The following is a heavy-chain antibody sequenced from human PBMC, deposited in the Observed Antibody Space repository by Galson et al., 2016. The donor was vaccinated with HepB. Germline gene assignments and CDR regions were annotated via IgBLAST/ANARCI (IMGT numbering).Heavy chain of an antibody. CDR1: GGSLTGRY. V-gene: IGHV4-34*01. CDR3: ARGRYGCSGGNCLNHYHYYNGLDV. CDR2: VSQSGGT. D-gene: IGHD2-15*01. J-gene: IGHJ6*02. Sequence: SETLSLTCGVYGGSLTGRYWSWIRQSPGKGLEWIGEVSQSGGTTYNPSLKSRVTISVDTSKMQFSLKLNSVTAADTALYFCARGRYGCSGGNCLNHYHYYNGLDVWGQGTTVTVS.